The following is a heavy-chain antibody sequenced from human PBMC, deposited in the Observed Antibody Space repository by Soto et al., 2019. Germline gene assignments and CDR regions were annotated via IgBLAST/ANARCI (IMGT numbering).Heavy chain of an antibody. J-gene: IGHJ6*03. Sequence: GGSLRLSCAASGFTFSSYAMSWVRQAPGKGLEWVSAISGSGGSTYYADSVKGRFTISRDNSKNTLYLQMNSLRAEDTAVYYCAKGGGEAGYYYYYYYMDVWGKGTTVTVSS. V-gene: IGHV3-23*01. CDR3: AKGGGEAGYYYYYYYMDV. CDR1: GFTFSSYA. D-gene: IGHD5-12*01. CDR2: ISGSGGST.